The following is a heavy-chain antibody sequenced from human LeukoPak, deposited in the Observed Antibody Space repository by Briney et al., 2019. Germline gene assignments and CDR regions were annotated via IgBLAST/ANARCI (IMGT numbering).Heavy chain of an antibody. CDR1: GGTFSSYA. CDR2: IIPIFGTA. V-gene: IGHV1-69*05. D-gene: IGHD3-16*02. J-gene: IGHJ4*02. Sequence: SSVKVSCKASGGTFSSYAISWVRQAPGQGLEWMGRIIPIFGTANYAQKFQGRVTMTRDTSTSTVYMELSSLRSEDTAVYYCARDYVWGSYRHSTYFDYWGQGTLVTVSS. CDR3: ARDYVWGSYRHSTYFDY.